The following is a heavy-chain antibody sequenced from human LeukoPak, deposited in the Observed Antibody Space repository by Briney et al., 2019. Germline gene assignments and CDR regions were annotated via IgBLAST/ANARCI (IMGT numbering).Heavy chain of an antibody. Sequence: TLSLTCAVSGGSISSGGYSWSWIRQPPGKGLEWIGYIYHSGSTYYNPSLKSRVTISVDRSKNQFSLKLSSVTAANTAVYYCARRLLAIGDWYFDLWGRGTLVTVSS. D-gene: IGHD6-25*01. CDR2: IYHSGST. V-gene: IGHV4-30-2*01. J-gene: IGHJ2*01. CDR3: ARRLLAIGDWYFDL. CDR1: GGSISSGGYS.